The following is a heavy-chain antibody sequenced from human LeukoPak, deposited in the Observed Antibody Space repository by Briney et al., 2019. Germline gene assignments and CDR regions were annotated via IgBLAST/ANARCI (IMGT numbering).Heavy chain of an antibody. V-gene: IGHV3-74*01. J-gene: IGHJ4*02. CDR2: VNRDGSST. CDR3: ARDRSISAAGDTY. Sequence: GGSLRLSCAASGFTFSDYWVHWVRQAPGKGLVWVSRVNRDGSSTSYADSVKGRFTISRDNAKNTLSLQMNSLRAEDTAVYYCARDRSISAAGDTYWGQGTLVTVSS. CDR1: GFTFSDYW. D-gene: IGHD6-13*01.